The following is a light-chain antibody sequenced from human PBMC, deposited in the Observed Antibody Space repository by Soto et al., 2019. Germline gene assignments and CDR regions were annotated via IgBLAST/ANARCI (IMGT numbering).Light chain of an antibody. Sequence: QSVPTQPPSVSGAPGQRVTISCTGSNSNSGTGYDVHWYQQLPGTAPKLLIYGDTNRPSGVPDRFSGSKSGTSASLAITGLQAEDEADYYCQSYDRSLSAAVFGGGTKVTVL. V-gene: IGLV1-40*01. CDR2: GDT. CDR1: NSNSGTGYD. J-gene: IGLJ2*01. CDR3: QSYDRSLSAAV.